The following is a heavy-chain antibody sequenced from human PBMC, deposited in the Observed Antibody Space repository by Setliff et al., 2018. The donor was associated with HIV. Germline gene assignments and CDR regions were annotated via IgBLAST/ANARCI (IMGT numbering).Heavy chain of an antibody. CDR2: ISAYNGNT. Sequence: ASVKVSCKASGYTFTHYAISWVRQAPGQGLEYLGWISAYNGNTNYAQKVQGRITMTTDASTSTVDMELRSLTSDDTAVYYCAKLASGGWPLEVFDIWGQGTMVTVSS. V-gene: IGHV1-18*01. CDR3: AKLASGGWPLEVFDI. J-gene: IGHJ3*02. CDR1: GYTFTHYA. D-gene: IGHD2-15*01.